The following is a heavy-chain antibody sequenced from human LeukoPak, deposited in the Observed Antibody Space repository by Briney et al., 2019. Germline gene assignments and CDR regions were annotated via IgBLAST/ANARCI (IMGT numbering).Heavy chain of an antibody. CDR2: ISGSGSHT. CDR1: GFSFSSLA. Sequence: GGSLRLSPAAPGFSFSSLAVNGGRQAPGKGLEWVSAISGSGSHTYYADSVRGRFTISKDNSKSTWYLQMTSLRAEDTAVYYCATDVRGYKRPVDYWGQGTLVTVSS. D-gene: IGHD3-10*02. CDR3: ATDVRGYKRPVDY. V-gene: IGHV3-23*01. J-gene: IGHJ4*02.